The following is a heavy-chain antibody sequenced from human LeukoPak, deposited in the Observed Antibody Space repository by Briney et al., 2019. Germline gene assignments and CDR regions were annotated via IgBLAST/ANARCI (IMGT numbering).Heavy chain of an antibody. Sequence: SETLSLTCAVYGGSFSAYYWSWIRQSPGKGLEWIAEINHRGDTNYNPSVKSRVSISVDTSKNQFSLKVTSLTAAATAVYYCARGPTISETGYFDYWGQGTLVTVSS. J-gene: IGHJ4*03. V-gene: IGHV4-34*01. CDR3: ARGPTISETGYFDY. D-gene: IGHD1-1*01. CDR2: INHRGDT. CDR1: GGSFSAYY.